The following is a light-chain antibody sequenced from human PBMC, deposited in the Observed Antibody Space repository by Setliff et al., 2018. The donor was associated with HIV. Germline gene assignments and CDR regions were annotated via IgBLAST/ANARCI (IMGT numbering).Light chain of an antibody. CDR3: CSNTGSNTYV. CDR1: SSDVGRYSL. Sequence: QSALTQPASVSGSPGQSITISCTGTSSDVGRYSLVSWYQQHPGKAPKLMIYQATKRPSGVSNRFSGSKSGNTASLTIPGLQAEDEADYYCCSNTGSNTYVFGTGTKGTVL. J-gene: IGLJ1*01. V-gene: IGLV2-23*01. CDR2: QAT.